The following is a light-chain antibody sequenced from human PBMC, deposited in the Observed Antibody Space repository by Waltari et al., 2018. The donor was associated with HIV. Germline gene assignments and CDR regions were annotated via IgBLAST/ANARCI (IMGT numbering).Light chain of an antibody. V-gene: IGKV3-15*01. Sequence: EIVITESPATRSVSPGETATLYCRASQSVGIHVAWVQQKPGQAPSPLIHDASTRATGVPDRFSGSGAATEFNLIISSLQSEDFAVYYCQQYSISLPYTFGQGTKLEI. CDR3: QQYSISLPYT. J-gene: IGKJ2*01. CDR2: DAS. CDR1: QSVGIH.